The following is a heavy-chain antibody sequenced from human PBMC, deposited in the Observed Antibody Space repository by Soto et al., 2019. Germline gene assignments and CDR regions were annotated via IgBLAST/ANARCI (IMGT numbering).Heavy chain of an antibody. Sequence: SETLSLTCTVSGGSISSYYWSWIRQPPGKGLEWIGYIYYSGSTNYNPSLKSRVTISVDTSKNQFSLKLSSVTAADTAVYYCATYPFDYWGQGTLVTVSS. J-gene: IGHJ4*02. CDR3: ATYPFDY. V-gene: IGHV4-59*01. CDR2: IYYSGST. CDR1: GGSISSYY.